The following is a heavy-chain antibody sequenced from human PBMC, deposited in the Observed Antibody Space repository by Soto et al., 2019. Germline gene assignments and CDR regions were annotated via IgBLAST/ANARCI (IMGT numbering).Heavy chain of an antibody. V-gene: IGHV1-18*01. Sequence: QVQLVQSGAEVKKPGASVKVSCKASGYTFTSYGISWVRQAPGQGLEWMGWISAYNGNTNYAQKLQGRVTMTTDTSTSTAYMELRSLRSDDTAVYXCXRDXXWXXXYYYXXMDVWGQGTTVTVSS. J-gene: IGHJ6*02. CDR1: GYTFTSYG. D-gene: IGHD6-19*01. CDR3: XRDXXWXXXYYYXXMDV. CDR2: ISAYNGNT.